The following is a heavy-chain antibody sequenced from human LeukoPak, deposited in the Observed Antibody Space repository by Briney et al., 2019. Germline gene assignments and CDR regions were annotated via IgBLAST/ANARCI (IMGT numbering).Heavy chain of an antibody. Sequence: GGSLRLSCAASGFTFSSYAMSWVRQAPGKGLEWVSAISGSGGGTYYADSVKGRFTISRDNSKNTLYLQMNSLRVEDTAVYYCAKDHRGVYSPFDYWGQGTLVTVSS. V-gene: IGHV3-23*01. CDR1: GFTFSSYA. CDR3: AKDHRGVYSPFDY. J-gene: IGHJ4*02. D-gene: IGHD2-8*01. CDR2: ISGSGGGT.